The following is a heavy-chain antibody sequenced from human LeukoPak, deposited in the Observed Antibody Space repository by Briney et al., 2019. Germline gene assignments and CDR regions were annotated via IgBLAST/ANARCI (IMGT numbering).Heavy chain of an antibody. CDR3: AKSGYNRFDY. CDR1: GFTFTNYA. Sequence: GGSLRLSCAASGFTFTNYAMTWVRQAPGKGLEWVSSISASGVMTYYADSVKGRFTISRDNSKNTLYLQMNSLRADDTAVYYCAKSGYNRFDYWGQGTLVTVSS. CDR2: ISASGVMT. J-gene: IGHJ4*02. D-gene: IGHD5-24*01. V-gene: IGHV3-23*01.